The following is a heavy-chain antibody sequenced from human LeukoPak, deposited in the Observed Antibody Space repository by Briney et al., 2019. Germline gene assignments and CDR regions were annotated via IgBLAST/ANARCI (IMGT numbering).Heavy chain of an antibody. Sequence: GESLKISCKGSGYSFTSYWIGWVRQMPGKGLEWMGIIYPGDSDTRYSPSFQGQVSISADKSISTAYLQWSSLKASDTAMYYCARPQFWNPYYFDYWGQGTLVTVSS. V-gene: IGHV5-51*01. CDR2: IYPGDSDT. CDR1: GYSFTSYW. D-gene: IGHD1-1*01. CDR3: ARPQFWNPYYFDY. J-gene: IGHJ4*02.